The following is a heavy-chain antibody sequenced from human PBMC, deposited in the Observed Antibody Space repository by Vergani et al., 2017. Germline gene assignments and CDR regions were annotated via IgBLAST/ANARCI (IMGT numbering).Heavy chain of an antibody. CDR2: LTASGSGI. J-gene: IGHJ4*02. Sequence: EVQLLESGGRLLQPGGSLRLSCVDSGFAFSRYAMSWVRQAPGKGLEWVSGLTASGSGISYADSVRGRFTISRDNSKNTLFLQMNSLRAEDTAVYYCAKSGWLQHFGAHYFDSGGKGILVTVSS. V-gene: IGHV3-23*01. CDR3: AKSGWLQHFGAHYFDS. D-gene: IGHD5-24*01. CDR1: GFAFSRYA.